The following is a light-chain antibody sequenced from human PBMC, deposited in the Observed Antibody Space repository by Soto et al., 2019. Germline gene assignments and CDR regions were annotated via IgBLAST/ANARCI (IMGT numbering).Light chain of an antibody. J-gene: IGLJ7*01. CDR1: SSDLGSYNL. V-gene: IGLV2-23*01. CDR3: CSYAGSSTFV. Sequence: QSVLTQPASASGSPGQSITLSCTGTSSDLGSYNLVSWYQQHPGKAPKLMIYEGSKRPSGVSYRFSGSKSGNTASLTISGLQTEDEADYYCCSYAGSSTFVFGTGTQLTVL. CDR2: EGS.